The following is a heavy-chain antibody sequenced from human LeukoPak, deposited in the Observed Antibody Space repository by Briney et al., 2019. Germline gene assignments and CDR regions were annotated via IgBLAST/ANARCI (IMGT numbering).Heavy chain of an antibody. CDR3: ARARYANAWYAFDI. CDR1: GGSVSSYY. D-gene: IGHD2-2*01. V-gene: IGHV4-59*02. Sequence: PSETLSLTCTVSGGSVSSYYWSWIRRPPGRGLEWIAYLSHSGSGDSNPSLTSRVTTLVDTSKNQFSLKLTSVTAADTAVYYCARARYANAWYAFDIWGHGTMVTVSS. J-gene: IGHJ3*02. CDR2: LSHSGSG.